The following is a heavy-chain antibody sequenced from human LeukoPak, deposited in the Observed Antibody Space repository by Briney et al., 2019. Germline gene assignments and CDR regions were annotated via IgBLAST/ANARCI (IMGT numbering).Heavy chain of an antibody. CDR1: GFTFSSYA. D-gene: IGHD6-13*01. Sequence: QPGGSLRLSCAASGFTFSSYAMTWVRQAPGKGLEWVSAISGSGTNTYYADSVKGRFTISRDNSKNTLYPQMNSLRAEDTAAYYCAKVLTAAGKGPGGSMGPIDYWGQGTLVTVSS. CDR2: ISGSGTNT. CDR3: AKVLTAAGKGPGGSMGPIDY. V-gene: IGHV3-23*01. J-gene: IGHJ4*02.